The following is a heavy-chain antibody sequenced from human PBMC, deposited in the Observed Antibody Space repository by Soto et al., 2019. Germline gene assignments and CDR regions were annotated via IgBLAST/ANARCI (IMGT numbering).Heavy chain of an antibody. CDR3: ASDLDIVDSYMDV. CDR2: ISAGNGNT. Sequence: ASVKVSCKASGYTFTSSGITWVRQAPGQGLEWMGWISAGNGNTKYSQKFQGRVTITRDTSASTAYMELSSLRPEDTAVYYCASDLDIVDSYMDVWGKGTTVTVSS. D-gene: IGHD2-2*03. V-gene: IGHV1-18*01. CDR1: GYTFTSSG. J-gene: IGHJ6*03.